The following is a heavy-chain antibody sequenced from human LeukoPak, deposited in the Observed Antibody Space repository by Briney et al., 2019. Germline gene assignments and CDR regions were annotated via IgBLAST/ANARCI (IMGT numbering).Heavy chain of an antibody. D-gene: IGHD4-17*01. CDR3: ARNTVTKNLYYYYYMDV. V-gene: IGHV4-61*02. Sequence: SSQTLSLTCTVSGGSISSGSYYWRWIRQPTGKGLEWIGRIYTSGSTNYNPSLKSRVTISVDTSKNQFSLKLSSVTAADTAVYYCARNTVTKNLYYYYYMDVWGKGTTVTVS. CDR1: GGSISSGSYY. J-gene: IGHJ6*03. CDR2: IYTSGST.